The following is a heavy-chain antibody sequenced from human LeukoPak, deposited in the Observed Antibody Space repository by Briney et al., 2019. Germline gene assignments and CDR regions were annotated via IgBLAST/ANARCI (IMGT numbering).Heavy chain of an antibody. V-gene: IGHV3-21*01. CDR2: ISSSSSYI. D-gene: IGHD6-19*01. CDR1: GFTFSSYS. CDR3: AREPLEQWLATGPSYFDI. Sequence: PGGSLRLSCAASGFTFSSYSMNWVRQAPGKGLEWVSSISSSSSYIYYADSVKGRFTISRDNAKNSLYLQMNSLRAEDTAVYYCAREPLEQWLATGPSYFDIWGQGTMVTVSS. J-gene: IGHJ3*02.